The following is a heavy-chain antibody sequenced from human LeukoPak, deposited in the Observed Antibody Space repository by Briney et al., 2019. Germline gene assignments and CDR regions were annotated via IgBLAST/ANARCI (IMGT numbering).Heavy chain of an antibody. D-gene: IGHD1-26*01. V-gene: IGHV3-15*01. Sequence: RGSPGLLRAASGFTFSNAWMTWVGQTPGKGLEWVGRIRGKTDGGTADYAAPVKGRFTISRDDSKNTLFLQMDSLETEDTAVYYCATDGLRLASYPDYWGQ. CDR1: GFTFSNAW. CDR2: IRGKTDGGTA. J-gene: IGHJ4*02. CDR3: ATDGLRLASYPDY.